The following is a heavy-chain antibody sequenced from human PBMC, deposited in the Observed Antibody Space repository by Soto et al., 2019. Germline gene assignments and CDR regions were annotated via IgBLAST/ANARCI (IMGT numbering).Heavy chain of an antibody. CDR3: AKDKAWNDTPGPLDY. CDR2: ISWNSGSI. J-gene: IGHJ4*02. Sequence: PGGSLRLSCAASGFTFEDYAMHLVRQAPGKGLEWVSGISWNSGSIGYADSVKGRFTISRDNAKNSLYLQMNSLRGEDTALYYCAKDKAWNDTPGPLDYWGQGTLVTVSS. V-gene: IGHV3-9*01. CDR1: GFTFEDYA. D-gene: IGHD1-1*01.